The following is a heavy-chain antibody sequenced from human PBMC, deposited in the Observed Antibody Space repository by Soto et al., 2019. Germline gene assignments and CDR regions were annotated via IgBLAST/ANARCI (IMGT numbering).Heavy chain of an antibody. CDR2: IYYSGST. V-gene: IGHV4-59*08. D-gene: IGHD2-8*01. CDR1: GGSISSYY. J-gene: IGHJ5*02. CDR3: ARHLENGRDPAINWFDP. Sequence: SETLSLTCTVSGGSISSYYWSWIRQPPGKGLEWIGYIYYSGSTNYNPSLKSRVTISVDTSKNQFSLKLSSVTAADTAVYYCARHLENGRDPAINWFDPWGQGTLVTVSS.